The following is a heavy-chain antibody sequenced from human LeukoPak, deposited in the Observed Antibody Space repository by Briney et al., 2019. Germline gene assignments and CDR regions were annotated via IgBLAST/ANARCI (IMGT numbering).Heavy chain of an antibody. D-gene: IGHD3-3*01. CDR1: GGSISSYY. CDR2: IYYSGST. CDR3: ARGYDFWSGYGNWFDP. Sequence: PSETLSLTCTVSGGSISSYYWSWIRQPPGKGLEWIGYIYYSGSTNYNPSLKSRVTISVDTSKNQFSLKLSSVTAADTAVYYCARGYDFWSGYGNWFDPWGQGTLVTVSS. J-gene: IGHJ5*02. V-gene: IGHV4-59*08.